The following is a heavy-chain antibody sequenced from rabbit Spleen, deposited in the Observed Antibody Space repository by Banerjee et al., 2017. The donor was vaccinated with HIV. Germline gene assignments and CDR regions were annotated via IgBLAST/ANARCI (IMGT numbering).Heavy chain of an antibody. D-gene: IGHD4-1*01. Sequence: QEQLVESGGGLVQPEGSLTLTCKASGFSFSSGYDMCWVRQAPGKGLEWIGYIYTGSSGSTYYASWAKGRFTFSKTSSTTVTLQMTSLTAADTATYFCARDLDGVIGWNFGWWGPGTLVTVS. CDR1: GFSFSSGYD. V-gene: IGHV1S45*01. J-gene: IGHJ6*01. CDR3: ARDLDGVIGWNFGW. CDR2: IYTGSSGST.